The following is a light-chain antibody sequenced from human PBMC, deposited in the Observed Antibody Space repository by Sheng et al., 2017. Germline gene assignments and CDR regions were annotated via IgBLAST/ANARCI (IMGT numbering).Light chain of an antibody. CDR2: QDT. V-gene: IGLV3-1*01. Sequence: LTQPASVSGSPGQSITISCTGDKLGDKYACWYQQKPGQSPVLVIYQDTKRPSGIPERFSGSNSGNTATLTISGTQAMDEADYYCQAWDSSTVVFGGGTKVTVL. CDR1: KLGDKY. J-gene: IGLJ2*01. CDR3: QAWDSSTVV.